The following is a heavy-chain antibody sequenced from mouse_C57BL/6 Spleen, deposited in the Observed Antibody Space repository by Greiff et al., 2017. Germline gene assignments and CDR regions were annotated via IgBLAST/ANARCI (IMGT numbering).Heavy chain of an antibody. J-gene: IGHJ4*01. Sequence: DVHLVESGGGLVQPGGSLKLSCAASGFTFSDYYMYWVRQTPEKRLEWVAYISNGGGSTYYPDTVKGRFTISRDNAKNTLYLQMSRLKSEDTAMYYCARHGNYAMDYWGQGTSVTVSS. CDR3: ARHGNYAMDY. CDR1: GFTFSDYY. CDR2: ISNGGGST. V-gene: IGHV5-12*01. D-gene: IGHD1-1*02.